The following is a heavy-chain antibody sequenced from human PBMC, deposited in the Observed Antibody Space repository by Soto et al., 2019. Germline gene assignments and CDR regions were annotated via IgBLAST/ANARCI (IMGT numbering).Heavy chain of an antibody. J-gene: IGHJ4*02. V-gene: IGHV3-9*01. CDR3: AKVLFAGNWNDVEGGSFDY. D-gene: IGHD1-1*01. Sequence: QAXGXGXEWVXXXXWNSGELGYENSVKGRFTISRDNAKNSLYLHMNSLRAEDTALYYCAKVLFAGNWNDVEGGSFDYWGQGTLVTVSS. CDR2: XXWNSGEL.